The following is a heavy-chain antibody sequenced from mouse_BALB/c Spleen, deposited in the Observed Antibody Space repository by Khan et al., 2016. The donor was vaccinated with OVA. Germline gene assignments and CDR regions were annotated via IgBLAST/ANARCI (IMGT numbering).Heavy chain of an antibody. CDR1: GYIFTSYW. D-gene: IGHD3-2*02. CDR3: AREEASYYFDY. V-gene: IGHV1S132*01. CDR2: IYPGTDNT. Sequence: QVRLQQSGAELVRPGTSVNLSCKTSGYIFTSYWIHWVKQRPGQGLEWIARIYPGTDNTYYNEKFKDKATLTADKSSSTAYLQLSSLKSEDSAVLFCAREEASYYFDYWGQGTTLTVSS. J-gene: IGHJ2*01.